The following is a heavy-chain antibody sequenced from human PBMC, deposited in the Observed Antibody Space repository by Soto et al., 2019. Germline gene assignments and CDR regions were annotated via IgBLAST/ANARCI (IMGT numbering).Heavy chain of an antibody. V-gene: IGHV1-8*01. CDR1: GYTFTSYD. CDR2: MNPNSGNT. D-gene: IGHD6-19*01. Sequence: GASVKVSCKASGYTFTSYDINWVRQATGQGLEWMGWMNPNSGNTGYAQKFQGRVTMTRTTSISTAYMELSSLRSEDTAVYYCARVPNDSSGWYQGWGQGTLVPVSS. J-gene: IGHJ4*02. CDR3: ARVPNDSSGWYQG.